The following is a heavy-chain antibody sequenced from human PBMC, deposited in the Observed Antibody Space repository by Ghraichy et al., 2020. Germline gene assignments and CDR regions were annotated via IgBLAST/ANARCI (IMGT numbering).Heavy chain of an antibody. CDR1: GGSFSGYY. CDR2: VNHSGST. V-gene: IGHV4-34*01. Sequence: GSLRLSCALYGGSFSGYYWTWIRQPPGKGLEWIGAVNHSGSTNYNPSLQSRVTISVDTSKNQFSLKLSSVTAADTAVYYCARSSYISSYYYALYFQHWGQGTLVTVSS. J-gene: IGHJ1*01. D-gene: IGHD3-22*01. CDR3: ARSSYISSYYYALYFQH.